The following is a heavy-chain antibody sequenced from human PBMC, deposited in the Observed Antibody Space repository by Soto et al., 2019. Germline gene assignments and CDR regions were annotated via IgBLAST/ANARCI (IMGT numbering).Heavy chain of an antibody. CDR3: ASRTLAPGYSGSALDY. D-gene: IGHD5-12*01. Sequence: ASVKVSCKASGYTFTSYYMHWVRQAPVQGLEWMGISDPSGGSTGYAQKFRGRGTMTRDTSTSTVYMGLGSLTTKDTAVYHCASRTLAPGYSGSALDYWGQGTLVTVSS. CDR2: SDPSGGST. V-gene: IGHV1-46*03. CDR1: GYTFTSYY. J-gene: IGHJ4*02.